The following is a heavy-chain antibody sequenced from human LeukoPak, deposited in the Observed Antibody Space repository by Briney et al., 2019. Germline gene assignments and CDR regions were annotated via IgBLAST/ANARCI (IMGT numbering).Heavy chain of an antibody. CDR1: GDSISSGGDY. Sequence: PSETLSLTCTVSGDSISSGGDYWNWIRQHPGKGLEWVSSISGSNSYIFYADSVKGRFTVSRDNAKDSLYLQMNSLRAEDTAVYYCARALTTLTYEGYWGQGTLVTVSS. D-gene: IGHD1-1*01. J-gene: IGHJ4*02. V-gene: IGHV3-21*01. CDR3: ARALTTLTYEGY. CDR2: ISGSNSYI.